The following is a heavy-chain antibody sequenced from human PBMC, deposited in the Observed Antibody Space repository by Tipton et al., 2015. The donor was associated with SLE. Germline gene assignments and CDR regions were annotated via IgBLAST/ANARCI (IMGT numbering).Heavy chain of an antibody. D-gene: IGHD3-10*01. Sequence: TLSLTCTVSGVSIRSHYWSWIRQSPGKGLEWIGYMYNNERTKYNLSLESRVTMSAETSKNQFTLRLTSVTAADTAVYYCARFHVKSYYEFDCWGQGTLVTVSS. J-gene: IGHJ4*02. V-gene: IGHV4-59*11. CDR1: GVSIRSHY. CDR2: MYNNERT. CDR3: ARFHVKSYYEFDC.